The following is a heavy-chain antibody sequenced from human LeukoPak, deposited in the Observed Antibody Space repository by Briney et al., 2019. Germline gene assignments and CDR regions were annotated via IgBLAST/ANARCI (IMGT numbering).Heavy chain of an antibody. CDR2: ISGDGGST. Sequence: PGGSLRLSCAASGFTFDDYAMHWVRQAPGKGLEWVSLISGDGGSTYYADSVKGRFTISRDNSKNSLYLQMNSLRTEDTALYYCAKDKRAAMVGYAFDIWGQGTMVTASS. V-gene: IGHV3-43*02. D-gene: IGHD5-18*01. CDR3: AKDKRAAMVGYAFDI. J-gene: IGHJ3*02. CDR1: GFTFDDYA.